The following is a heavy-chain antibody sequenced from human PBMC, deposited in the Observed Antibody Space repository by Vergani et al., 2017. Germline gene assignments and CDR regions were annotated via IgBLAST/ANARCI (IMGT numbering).Heavy chain of an antibody. CDR3: ARNMVRGVRYYGMDV. CDR2: IYYSGST. D-gene: IGHD3-10*01. V-gene: IGHV4-59*11. CDR1: GFKFSDHY. J-gene: IGHJ6*02. Sequence: LEESGGGSVKPGGSLRLSCAASGFKFSDHYMSWIRQAPGKGLEWIGYIYYSGSTNYNPSLKSRVTISVDTSKNQFSLKLSSVTAADTAVYYCARNMVRGVRYYGMDVWGQGTTVTVSS.